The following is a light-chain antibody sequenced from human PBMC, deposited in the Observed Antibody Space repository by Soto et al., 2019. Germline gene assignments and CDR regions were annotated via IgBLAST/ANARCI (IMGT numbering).Light chain of an antibody. CDR2: GAS. CDR3: QQYGSSPRT. Sequence: VVTQSPASRSLSPGERAFLSCRASRSVSSNLAWYQYTPGQSPRLLIYGASTRSTGIPARFSGSGSGTEFTLTISSLQSEDFAVYYCQQYGSSPRTFGQGTKVDNK. J-gene: IGKJ1*01. CDR1: RSVSSN. V-gene: IGKV3-15*01.